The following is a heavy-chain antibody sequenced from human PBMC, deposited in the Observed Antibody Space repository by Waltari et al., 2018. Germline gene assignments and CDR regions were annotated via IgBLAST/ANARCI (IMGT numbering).Heavy chain of an antibody. D-gene: IGHD3-10*01. CDR3: ARAVVWFGNNWFDP. Sequence: QVQLVQSGAEVKKPGASVKVSCKASGYTFTSYAMHWVRQAPGQRLEWMGWSNAGNGNTKYSQEFQGRVTITRDTSISTAYMELSRLRSDDTAVYYCARAVVWFGNNWFDPWGQGTLVTVSS. J-gene: IGHJ5*02. CDR2: SNAGNGNT. V-gene: IGHV1-3*02. CDR1: GYTFTSYA.